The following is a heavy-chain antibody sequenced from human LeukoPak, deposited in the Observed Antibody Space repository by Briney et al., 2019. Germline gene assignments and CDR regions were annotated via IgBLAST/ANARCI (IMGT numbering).Heavy chain of an antibody. CDR2: IIPTFGTA. D-gene: IGHD3-22*01. CDR1: GGTFSSYA. Sequence: SVKVSCKASGGTFSSYAISWVRQAPGQGLEWMGGIIPTFGTANYAQKFQGRVTITADESTSTAYMELSSLRSEDTAVYYCARGRFATYYYDSSGYNHGSDAFDIWGQGTMVTVSS. CDR3: ARGRFATYYYDSSGYNHGSDAFDI. V-gene: IGHV1-69*13. J-gene: IGHJ3*02.